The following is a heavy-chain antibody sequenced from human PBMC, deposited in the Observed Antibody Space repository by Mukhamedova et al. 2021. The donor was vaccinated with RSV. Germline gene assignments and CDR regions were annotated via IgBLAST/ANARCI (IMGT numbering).Heavy chain of an antibody. D-gene: IGHD3-3*01. V-gene: IGHV3-7*04. CDR3: GRAEWLLFDAFDI. CDR2: MGQDGSEK. Sequence: MGQDGSEKYYVDSVKGRFTISRDNAKNSLYLQMNSLRAEDTAVYYCGRAEWLLFDAFDIWGQGTMVTVSS. J-gene: IGHJ3*02.